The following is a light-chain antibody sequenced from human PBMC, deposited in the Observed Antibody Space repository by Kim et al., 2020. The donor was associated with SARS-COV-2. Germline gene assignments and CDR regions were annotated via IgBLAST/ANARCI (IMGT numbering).Light chain of an antibody. V-gene: IGKV1-6*01. J-gene: IGKJ4*02. CDR3: RHKCNYWP. CDR1: QGIRND. Sequence: IQLTQSPSSLSASVGDRVTITCRASQGIRNDFGWYQQKPGKAPTLLIYAASSLQTGVPSRFSGSGSGTDFTLTITSLQPEDFATYVCRHKCNYWPFGERTKMGI. CDR2: AAS.